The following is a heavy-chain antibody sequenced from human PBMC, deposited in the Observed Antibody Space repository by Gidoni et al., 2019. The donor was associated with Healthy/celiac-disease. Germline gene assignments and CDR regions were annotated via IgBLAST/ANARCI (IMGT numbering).Heavy chain of an antibody. J-gene: IGHJ4*02. CDR2: ISSSGSTI. V-gene: IGHV3-48*03. CDR3: ARDEPTQYIAVVDY. D-gene: IGHD6-19*01. CDR1: GFTFSSYE. Sequence: EVQLVESGGGLVQPGGSLRLSCAASGFTFSSYEMNWVRQAPGKGLEWVSYISSSGSTIYYADSVKGRFTISRDNAKNSLYLQMNSLRAEDTAVYYCARDEPTQYIAVVDYWGQGTLVTVSS.